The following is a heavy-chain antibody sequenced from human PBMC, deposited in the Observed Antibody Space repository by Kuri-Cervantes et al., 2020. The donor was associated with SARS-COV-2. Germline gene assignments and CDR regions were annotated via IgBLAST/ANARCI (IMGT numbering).Heavy chain of an antibody. CDR2: ISGSGGST. Sequence: GGSLRLSCAASGFTFSSYAMSWVRQAPGKGLEWVSAISGSGGSTYYADSVKGRFTISRDNSKNTLYLQVNSLRAEDTAVYYCARADFWSTYYFDYWGQGTLVTVSS. V-gene: IGHV3-23*01. CDR1: GFTFSSYA. D-gene: IGHD3-3*01. CDR3: ARADFWSTYYFDY. J-gene: IGHJ4*02.